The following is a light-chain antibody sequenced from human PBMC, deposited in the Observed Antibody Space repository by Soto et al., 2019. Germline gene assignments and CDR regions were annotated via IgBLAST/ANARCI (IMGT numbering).Light chain of an antibody. J-gene: IGKJ1*01. CDR2: GAS. CDR3: QQYNNWPPWT. CDR1: QSVSTN. V-gene: IGKV3-15*01. Sequence: RVMTQSPATLSLSPGERATLSCRASQSVSTNVAWYQQKPGQAPRLLIYGASTRATDIPARFSGSGSGTDFTLTISSLQSEDFAVYYCQQYNNWPPWTFGQGNRWIS.